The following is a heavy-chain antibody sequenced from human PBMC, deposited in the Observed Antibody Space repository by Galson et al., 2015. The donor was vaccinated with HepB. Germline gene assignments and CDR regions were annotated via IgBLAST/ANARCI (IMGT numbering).Heavy chain of an antibody. V-gene: IGHV3-30*02. J-gene: IGHJ3*02. D-gene: IGHD4/OR15-4a*01. CDR2: IRYDGSNK. Sequence: SLRLSCAASGFTFSSYGMHWVRQAPGKGLEWVAFIRYDGSNKYYADSVKGRFTISRDNSKNTLYLQMNSLRAEDTAVYYCAKGLTMDGEGDAFDIWGQGTMVTVSS. CDR3: AKGLTMDGEGDAFDI. CDR1: GFTFSSYG.